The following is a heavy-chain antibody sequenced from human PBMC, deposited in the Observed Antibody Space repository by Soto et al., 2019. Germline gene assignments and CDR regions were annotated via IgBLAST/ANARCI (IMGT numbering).Heavy chain of an antibody. CDR1: GYTFTRSG. D-gene: IGHD3-10*01. V-gene: IGHV1-18*01. CDR2: ISSYNGDT. Sequence: GASVKVSCKASGYTFTRSGISWVRQAPGQGPKWMGWISSYNGDTNYAQTFQGRVTMTTDTSTSTAYMELRSLRSDDTAVYYCASMYYGSGSYYMSYYYGMDVWGQGTTVTVSS. J-gene: IGHJ6*02. CDR3: ASMYYGSGSYYMSYYYGMDV.